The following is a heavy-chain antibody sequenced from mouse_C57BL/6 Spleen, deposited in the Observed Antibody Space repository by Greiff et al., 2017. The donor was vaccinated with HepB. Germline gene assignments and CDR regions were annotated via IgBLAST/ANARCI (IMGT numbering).Heavy chain of an antibody. J-gene: IGHJ4*01. CDR1: GYSFTGYY. D-gene: IGHD2-5*01. CDR2: INPSTGGT. Sequence: EVQLQQSGPELVKPGASVKISCKASGYSFTGYYMNWVKQSPEKSLEWIGEINPSTGGTTYNQKFKAKATLTVDKSSSTAYMQLKSLTSEDSAVYYCARSRIVGYYAMDYWGQGTSVTVSS. CDR3: ARSRIVGYYAMDY. V-gene: IGHV1-42*01.